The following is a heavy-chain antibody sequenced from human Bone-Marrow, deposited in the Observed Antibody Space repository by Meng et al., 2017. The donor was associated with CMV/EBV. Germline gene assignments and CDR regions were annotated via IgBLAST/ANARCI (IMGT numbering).Heavy chain of an antibody. CDR2: IYYSGST. CDR3: ARENYYYNDAFDI. V-gene: IGHV4-39*07. D-gene: IGHD3-22*01. J-gene: IGHJ3*02. Sequence: SETLSLTCTVSGGSISSSRYYWGWIRQPPGKGLEWIGTIYYSGSTYYNPSLKSRVTISVDTSKNQFSLKLSSVTAADTAVYYCARENYYYNDAFDIWGQGTMVTVSS. CDR1: GGSISSSRYY.